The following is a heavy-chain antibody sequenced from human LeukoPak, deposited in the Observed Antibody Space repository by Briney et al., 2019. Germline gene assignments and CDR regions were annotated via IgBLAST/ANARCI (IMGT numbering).Heavy chain of an antibody. J-gene: IGHJ4*02. CDR2: VASDGST. V-gene: IGHV3-53*01. Sequence: LGESLKISCAASGITASSNYMSWVRQAPGKGLEWVSVVASDGSTKYADSVKGRFAISRDNSKNTLYLQMSSLRAEDTGVYYCAKATVGGYEDWGQGTLVTVSS. D-gene: IGHD5-12*01. CDR3: AKATVGGYED. CDR1: GITASSNY.